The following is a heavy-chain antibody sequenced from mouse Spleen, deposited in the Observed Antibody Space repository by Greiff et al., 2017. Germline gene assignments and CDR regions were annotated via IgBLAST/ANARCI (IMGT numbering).Heavy chain of an antibody. CDR3: ARGLLRLPLYYAMDY. V-gene: IGHV5-9*04. D-gene: IGHD1-2*01. CDR1: GFTFSSYA. Sequence: EVKLVESGGGLVKLGGSLKLSCAASGFTFSSYAMSWVRQTPEKRLEWVATISSGGGNTYYPDSVKGRFTISRDNAKNTLYLQMSSLKSEDTAMYYCARGLLRLPLYYAMDYWGQGTSVTVSS. CDR2: ISSGGGNT. J-gene: IGHJ4*01.